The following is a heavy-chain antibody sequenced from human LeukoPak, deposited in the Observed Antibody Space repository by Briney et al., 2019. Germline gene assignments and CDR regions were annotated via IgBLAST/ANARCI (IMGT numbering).Heavy chain of an antibody. Sequence: GGSLRLSCVISGFTFTNYAIHWVRQAPGKGLEYVSAVSDNGGTTYYANSVKGRFTISRDNSKNTVFLQMGSLRPEDMGVYYCARGQRTPPDYFDYWGEGTLVTVSS. CDR2: VSDNGGTT. J-gene: IGHJ4*02. D-gene: IGHD1-1*01. V-gene: IGHV3-64*01. CDR1: GFTFTNYA. CDR3: ARGQRTPPDYFDY.